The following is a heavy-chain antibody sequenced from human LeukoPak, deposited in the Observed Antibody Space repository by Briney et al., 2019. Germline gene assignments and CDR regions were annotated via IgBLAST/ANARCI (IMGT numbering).Heavy chain of an antibody. D-gene: IGHD6-13*01. CDR2: IYYSGST. J-gene: IGHJ3*02. CDR1: GGSISSYY. Sequence: SETLSLTCTVSGGSISSYYWSWIRQPPGKGLEWIGYIYYSGSTNYNPSLRSRVTISVDTSKNQFSLKLNSVTAADTAVYYCAGAPPLLYSSSSLGAFDIRGQGTMVTVSS. V-gene: IGHV4-59*01. CDR3: AGAPPLLYSSSSLGAFDI.